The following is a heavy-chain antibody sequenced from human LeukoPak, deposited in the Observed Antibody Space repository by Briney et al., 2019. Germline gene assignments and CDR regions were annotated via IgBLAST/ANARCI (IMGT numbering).Heavy chain of an antibody. J-gene: IGHJ4*02. Sequence: PSETLSLTCTVSGGSVSSGSYYWRWIRQPPGKGLEWIGYIYYSGSTNYNPSLKSRVTISVDTSKNQFSLKLSSVTAADTAVYYCARGGSIDYWGQGTLVTVSS. CDR2: IYYSGST. V-gene: IGHV4-61*01. CDR1: GGSVSSGSYY. D-gene: IGHD2-2*01. CDR3: ARGGSIDY.